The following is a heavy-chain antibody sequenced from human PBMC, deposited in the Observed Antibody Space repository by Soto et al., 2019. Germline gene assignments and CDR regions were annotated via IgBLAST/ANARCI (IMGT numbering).Heavy chain of an antibody. J-gene: IGHJ4*02. V-gene: IGHV5-51*01. D-gene: IGHD6-19*01. Sequence: PGESLKISCKGSGYNFTSNWIGWVRHMPDKGLEWMGIIYPGDSDTRYSPSFQGQVTISADKSISTAYLQWSSLKASDTAMYYRAKHQYRGWYLDYWGQGTLVTVSS. CDR1: GYNFTSNW. CDR2: IYPGDSDT. CDR3: AKHQYRGWYLDY.